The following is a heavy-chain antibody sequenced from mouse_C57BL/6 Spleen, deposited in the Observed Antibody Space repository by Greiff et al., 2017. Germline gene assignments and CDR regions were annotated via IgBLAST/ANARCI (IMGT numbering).Heavy chain of an antibody. CDR2: IYPGSGNT. D-gene: IGHD1-1*01. CDR3: ARLHYGSSYFDY. CDR1: GYTFTDYY. V-gene: IGHV1-76*01. Sequence: VQLQESGAELVRPGASVKLSCKASGYTFTDYYINWVKQRPGQGLEWIARIYPGSGNTYYNEKFKGKATLTAEKSSSTAYMQLSSLTSEDSAVYFCARLHYGSSYFDYWGQGTTLTVSS. J-gene: IGHJ2*01.